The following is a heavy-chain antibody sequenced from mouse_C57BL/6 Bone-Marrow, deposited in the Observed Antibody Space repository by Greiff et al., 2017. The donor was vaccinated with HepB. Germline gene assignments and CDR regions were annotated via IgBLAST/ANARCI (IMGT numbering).Heavy chain of an antibody. J-gene: IGHJ4*01. Sequence: EVKLQESGGGLVQPGGSLKLSCAASGFTFSDYYLYWVRQTPEKRLEWVAYISNGGGSTYYPDTVKGRFTISRDNAKNTLYLQMIRLKSEDTAMYYCARRGYYGSSYNAMDYWGQGTSVTVSS. CDR2: ISNGGGST. D-gene: IGHD1-1*01. V-gene: IGHV5-12*01. CDR1: GFTFSDYY. CDR3: ARRGYYGSSYNAMDY.